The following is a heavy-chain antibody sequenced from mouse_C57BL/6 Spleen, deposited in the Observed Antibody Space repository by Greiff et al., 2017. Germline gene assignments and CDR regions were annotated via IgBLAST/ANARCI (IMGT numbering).Heavy chain of an antibody. CDR3: ARMDYGSSKDY. V-gene: IGHV1-55*01. Sequence: QVQLQQSGAELVKPGASVKMSCKASGYTFTSYWITWVKQRPGQGLEWIGDIYPGSGSTNYNEKFKSKATLTVDTSSSTAYMQLSSLTSEDSAVYYCARMDYGSSKDYWGQGTTLTVSS. CDR1: GYTFTSYW. CDR2: IYPGSGST. D-gene: IGHD1-1*01. J-gene: IGHJ2*01.